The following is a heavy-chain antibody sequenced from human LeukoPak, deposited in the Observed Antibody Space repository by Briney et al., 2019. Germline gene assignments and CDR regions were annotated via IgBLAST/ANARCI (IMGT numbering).Heavy chain of an antibody. Sequence: GGSLRLSCAASGFTFSSYSMNWVRQAPGKGLEWVSSISSSSSYIYYADSVKGRFTISRDNAKNSLYLQMNSLRAEDTAVYYCASPYSYGLYAFDIWGQGTMVTVPS. V-gene: IGHV3-21*01. J-gene: IGHJ3*02. CDR3: ASPYSYGLYAFDI. CDR1: GFTFSSYS. CDR2: ISSSSSYI. D-gene: IGHD5-18*01.